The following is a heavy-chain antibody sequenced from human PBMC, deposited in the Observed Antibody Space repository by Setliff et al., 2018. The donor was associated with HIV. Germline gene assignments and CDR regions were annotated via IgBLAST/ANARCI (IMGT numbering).Heavy chain of an antibody. J-gene: IGHJ4*02. D-gene: IGHD1-26*01. V-gene: IGHV4-34*01. CDR3: AGGPGTTSIDY. CDR1: GGSFSGYY. CDR2: INHSGSA. Sequence: SETLSLTCAVYGGSFSGYYWSWIRQPPGKGLEWIGEINHSGSANYNMSLWSRVTISLDASRNQFSLELISVTAADTAVYYCAGGPGTTSIDYWAQGTLVTVSS.